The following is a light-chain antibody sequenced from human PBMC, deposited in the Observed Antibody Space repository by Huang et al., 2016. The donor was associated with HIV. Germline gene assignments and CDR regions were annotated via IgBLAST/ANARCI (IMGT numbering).Light chain of an antibody. V-gene: IGKV4-1*01. CDR2: WAS. Sequence: DIVMTQSPDSLVVSLGERATINCQSSQSISYNSNNKHYLAWYQQKPGQPPKLLIYWASTRESGVPDRFTGSGSGTDFTLTISSLQAEDVAVYYCQQYYITPLTFGGGTKVEI. CDR3: QQYYITPLT. CDR1: QSISYNSNNKHY. J-gene: IGKJ4*01.